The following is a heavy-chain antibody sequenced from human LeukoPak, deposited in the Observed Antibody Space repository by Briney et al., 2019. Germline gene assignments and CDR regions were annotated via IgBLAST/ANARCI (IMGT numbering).Heavy chain of an antibody. CDR2: INPDSGAT. V-gene: IGHV1-2*02. CDR1: GHTFIDYY. J-gene: IGHJ4*02. D-gene: IGHD5-24*01. CDR3: ARIAWRWLQFRGGPFDY. Sequence: ASVKVSCKASGHTFIDYYMHWVRQAPGQGLEWMGWINPDSGATTYAQKFRGRVTMTRETSISTAYVEVTTLTSDDTAVYYCARIAWRWLQFRGGPFDYWGQGTLVTVSS.